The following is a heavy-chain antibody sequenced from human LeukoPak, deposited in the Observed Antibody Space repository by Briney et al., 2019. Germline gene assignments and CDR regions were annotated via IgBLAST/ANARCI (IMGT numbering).Heavy chain of an antibody. D-gene: IGHD3-16*01. J-gene: IGHJ4*02. Sequence: SETLSLTCSISGGSLSNHYLSWIRQPPGKGVEWIAHIYSSGTNTYNPSLKSRVTISLDTSKSQISLKVTSVTAADTAVYYCARHLGVGSYPLDSWGQGTLVTVSS. CDR3: ARHLGVGSYPLDS. CDR1: GGSLSNHY. CDR2: IYSSGTN. V-gene: IGHV4-59*08.